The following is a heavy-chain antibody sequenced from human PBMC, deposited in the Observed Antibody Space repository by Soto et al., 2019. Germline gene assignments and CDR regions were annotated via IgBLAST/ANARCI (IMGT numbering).Heavy chain of an antibody. CDR3: ARGHSGSYRTGEGYYYGMDV. J-gene: IGHJ6*02. Sequence: QVQLQESGPGLVKPSETLSLTCTVSGGSISSYYWSWIRQPPGKGLEWIGYIYYSGSTNYNPSLKGRVTISVDTAKNPFSLKLSSVTAADTAVYYCARGHSGSYRTGEGYYYGMDVWGQGTTVTVSS. CDR2: IYYSGST. D-gene: IGHD1-26*01. CDR1: GGSISSYY. V-gene: IGHV4-59*01.